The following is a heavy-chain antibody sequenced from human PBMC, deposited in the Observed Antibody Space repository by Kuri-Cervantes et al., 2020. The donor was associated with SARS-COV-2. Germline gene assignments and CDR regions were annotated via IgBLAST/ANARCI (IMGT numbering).Heavy chain of an antibody. CDR1: GGSFSGYY. D-gene: IGHD2-2*01. J-gene: IGHJ3*02. CDR2: INHSGST. Sequence: SQTLSLTCAVYGGSFSGYYWSWIRQPPGQGLEWIGEINHSGSTNYNPSLKSRVTISVDTSKNQFSLKLSSVTAADTAVYYCARELDCSSTIWSSTKLSPAAFDIWGQGTMVTVSS. V-gene: IGHV4-34*01. CDR3: ARELDCSSTIWSSTKLSPAAFDI.